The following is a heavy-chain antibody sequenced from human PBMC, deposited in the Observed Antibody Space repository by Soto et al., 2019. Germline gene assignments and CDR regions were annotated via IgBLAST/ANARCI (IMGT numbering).Heavy chain of an antibody. CDR3: AKDRVESGLGEVDY. Sequence: QVQLVESGGGVVQPGRSLRLSCAASGFTFNTNGMHWVRQAPGKGLEWVAIISYDGSKKYYADSVKGRLTISRDNSKNTLYLQMNSLRPEDTAVYFCAKDRVESGLGEVDYWGQGTLVTVSS. D-gene: IGHD3-16*01. CDR2: ISYDGSKK. J-gene: IGHJ4*02. CDR1: GFTFNTNG. V-gene: IGHV3-30*18.